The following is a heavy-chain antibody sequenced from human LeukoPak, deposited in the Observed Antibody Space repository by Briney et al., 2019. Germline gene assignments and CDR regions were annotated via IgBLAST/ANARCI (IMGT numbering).Heavy chain of an antibody. CDR2: IYHSGST. D-gene: IGHD6-13*01. CDR1: GYSISSGYY. CDR3: ASGGVIAAAGTLFDY. V-gene: IGHV4-38-2*02. J-gene: IGHJ4*02. Sequence: SETLSLTCTVSGYSISSGYYWGWIRQPPGKGLEWIGSIYHSGSTYYNPSLKSRVTIPVDTSKNQFSLKLSSVTAADTAVYYCASGGVIAAAGTLFDYWGQGTLVTVSS.